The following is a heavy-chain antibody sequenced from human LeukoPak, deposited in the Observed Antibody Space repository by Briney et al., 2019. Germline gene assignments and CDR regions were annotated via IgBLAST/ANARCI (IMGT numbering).Heavy chain of an antibody. D-gene: IGHD1-26*01. J-gene: IGHJ6*02. V-gene: IGHV1-2*02. Sequence: ASVKVSGKASGYTFTGYYMHWVRQAPGQGLEWMGWINPNSGGTNYAQKFQGRVTMTRDTSISTAYMELSRLRSDDTAVYYCAREKWELLGREDYYYGMDVWGQGTTVTVSS. CDR3: AREKWELLGREDYYYGMDV. CDR1: GYTFTGYY. CDR2: INPNSGGT.